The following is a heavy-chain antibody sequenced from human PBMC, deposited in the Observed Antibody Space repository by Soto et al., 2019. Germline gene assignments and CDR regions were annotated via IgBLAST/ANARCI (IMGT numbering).Heavy chain of an antibody. CDR1: GYSISSGYY. V-gene: IGHV4-38-2*01. D-gene: IGHD3-16*01. J-gene: IGHJ4*02. CDR3: ARGGDMITFGGVTIRPKYYFDY. CDR2: IYHSGST. Sequence: SETLSLTCAVSGYSISSGYYWGWIRQPPGKGLEWIGSIYHSGSTYYNPSLKSRVTISVDTSKNQFSLKLSSVTAADTAVYYCARGGDMITFGGVTIRPKYYFDYWGQG.